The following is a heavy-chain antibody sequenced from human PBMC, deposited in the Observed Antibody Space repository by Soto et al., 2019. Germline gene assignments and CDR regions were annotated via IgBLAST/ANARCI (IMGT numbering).Heavy chain of an antibody. D-gene: IGHD1-7*01. J-gene: IGHJ5*02. CDR2: INHSGST. CDR3: ARGEGRLVGTWFDT. CDR1: GGSFSRYY. Sequence: SETLSLTCDVYGGSFSRYYWNWIRQPPGKGLEWLGEINHSGSTNYNPSLESRVTISLDTSKTQFSLKLTSVTAADTAVYYCARGEGRLVGTWFDTWGQGTLVTVSS. V-gene: IGHV4-34*01.